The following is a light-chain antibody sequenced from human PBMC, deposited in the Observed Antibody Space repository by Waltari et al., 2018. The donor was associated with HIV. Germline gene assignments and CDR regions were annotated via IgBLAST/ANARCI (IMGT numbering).Light chain of an antibody. V-gene: IGKV4-1*01. CDR1: RSVLYTSNNKNY. CDR2: WAS. CDR3: QQYYSIPRT. J-gene: IGKJ1*01. Sequence: DIVMTQSPDSLAVSLGERATINCKSSRSVLYTSNNKNYLAWYQHKPGQPPKLLIYWASTRQSGVPDRFSCSGSGTDFTLAINNLQAEDVAVYYCQQYYSIPRTFGQGTKVEIK.